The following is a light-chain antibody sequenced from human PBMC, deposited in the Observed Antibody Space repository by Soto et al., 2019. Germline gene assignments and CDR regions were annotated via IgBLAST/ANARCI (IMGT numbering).Light chain of an antibody. CDR3: SSCASSSTLVV. J-gene: IGLJ2*01. Sequence: QSALTQPASVSGSPGQSITISCTGTSSDVGGYNYVSWYQQHPGKAPKLMIYEVSNRPSGVSNRFSGSKSGNTASLTISGLQAEDEADYYCSSCASSSTLVVFGGRTKLTVL. CDR2: EVS. V-gene: IGLV2-14*01. CDR1: SSDVGGYNY.